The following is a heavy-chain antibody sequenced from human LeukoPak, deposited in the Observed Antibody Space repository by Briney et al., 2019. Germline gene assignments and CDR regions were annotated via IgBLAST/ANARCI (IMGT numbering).Heavy chain of an antibody. CDR3: ARVIRSWYGYYFDY. CDR1: GFTFSSYW. CDR2: IKQDGSEK. D-gene: IGHD6-13*01. V-gene: IGHV3-7*01. J-gene: IGHJ4*02. Sequence: GGPLRLSCAASGFTFSSYWMSWVRQAPGKGLEWMANIKQDGSEKDYVDSVKGRFTISRDNAKNSLYLQMNSLRAEDTAVYYCARVIRSWYGYYFDYWGQGTLVTVSS.